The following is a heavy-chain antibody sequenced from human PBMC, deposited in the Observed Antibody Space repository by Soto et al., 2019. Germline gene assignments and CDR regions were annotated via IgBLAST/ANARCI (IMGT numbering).Heavy chain of an antibody. V-gene: IGHV4-30-2*01. J-gene: IGHJ3*02. D-gene: IGHD3-22*01. Sequence: QLQLQESGSGLVKASQTLSLTCAVSGGSISSGGYSWSWIRQPPGKGLEWIGYIYHGSTYYNPSLKSRFTISIDRSKNQFPLKLSSVTAADTAVYYCASSGSRGIGAFDIWGQGTMVTVSS. CDR1: GGSISSGGYS. CDR2: IYHGST. CDR3: ASSGSRGIGAFDI.